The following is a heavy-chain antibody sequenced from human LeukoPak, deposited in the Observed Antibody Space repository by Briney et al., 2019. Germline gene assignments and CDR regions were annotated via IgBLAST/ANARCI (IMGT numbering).Heavy chain of an antibody. CDR3: ARMFGPDAGFDY. V-gene: IGHV1-2*06. CDR2: INPNSGGT. J-gene: IGHJ4*02. CDR1: GYTFTGYS. D-gene: IGHD3-16*01. Sequence: AASVKVSCKASGYTFTGYSMHWVRQAPGQGLEWLGQINPNSGGTNYAQNFQGRVTKTRDTSVSTAYMELSRLRSDDTAVYYCARMFGPDAGFDYWGQGTLVPVSS.